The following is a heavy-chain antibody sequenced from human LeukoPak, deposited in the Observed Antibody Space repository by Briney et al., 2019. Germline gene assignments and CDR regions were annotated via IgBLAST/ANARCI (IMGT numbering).Heavy chain of an antibody. J-gene: IGHJ4*02. V-gene: IGHV3-7*01. Sequence: PGGSLRLSCAASGFTFSTYCMSWVRQAPGKGLEWVANINQDGSEKYYVDSVKGRFTLSRDNAKNSLYLQMTSLRAEDTAVYYCARDRWEPRQDYWGQGTLVTVSS. CDR1: GFTFSTYC. CDR3: ARDRWEPRQDY. D-gene: IGHD1-26*01. CDR2: INQDGSEK.